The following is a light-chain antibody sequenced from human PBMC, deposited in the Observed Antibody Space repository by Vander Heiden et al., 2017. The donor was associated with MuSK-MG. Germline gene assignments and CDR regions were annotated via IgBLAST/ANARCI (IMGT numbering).Light chain of an antibody. V-gene: IGLV2-8*01. CDR1: SSDVGSYNY. J-gene: IGLJ1*01. CDR3: SSYEGINNLEV. Sequence: QSALTQPPSASGSPGQSVTISCTGTSSDVGSYNYVSWYQQHPGKAPKLMMYDVSKRPSGVPDRFSGSKSGNTASLTVYGLQAEDEADYYCSSYEGINNLEVFGTGTKLTVL. CDR2: DVS.